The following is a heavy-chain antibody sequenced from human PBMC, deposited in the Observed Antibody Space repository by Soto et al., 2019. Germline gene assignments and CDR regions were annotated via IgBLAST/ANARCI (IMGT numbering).Heavy chain of an antibody. D-gene: IGHD5-12*01. CDR3: ARVREYSGSGNALDI. Sequence: QVQLQESGPGLVKPSETLSLTCTVSGGSISSLYWNWIRQPPGKGLEWIGSIFYSGSTTHNPSRKSRVTISVDTTKTQFSVKMTSVTAADTAAYYCARVREYSGSGNALDIWGQWTMVTVSS. CDR2: IFYSGST. V-gene: IGHV4-59*01. CDR1: GGSISSLY. J-gene: IGHJ3*02.